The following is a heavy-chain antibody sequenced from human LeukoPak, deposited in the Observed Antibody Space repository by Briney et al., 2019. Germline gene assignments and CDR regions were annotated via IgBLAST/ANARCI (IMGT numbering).Heavy chain of an antibody. J-gene: IGHJ4*02. V-gene: IGHV3-48*01. D-gene: IGHD3-22*01. CDR1: EFTFTTYS. CDR3: ARGATSGNSRFDY. Sequence: GGSLRLSCEASEFTFTTYSMNWVRQAPGKGLEWISYISGSSGTIYSADSVRGRFTISRDNAKSSLYLQMNSLRAEDTAVYYCARGATSGNSRFDYWGQGTLVTVSS. CDR2: ISGSSGTI.